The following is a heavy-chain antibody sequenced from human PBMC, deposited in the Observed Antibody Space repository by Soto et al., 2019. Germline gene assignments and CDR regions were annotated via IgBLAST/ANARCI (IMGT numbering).Heavy chain of an antibody. Sequence: GESLKISCKGSGYSFTSYWISWVRQMPGKGLEWMGRIDPSDSYTNYSPSFRGHVTISADKSISTAYLQWSSLKASDTAMYYCARLWEGSSGYYGHYAFDIWGQGTMVTVSS. CDR3: ARLWEGSSGYYGHYAFDI. V-gene: IGHV5-10-1*01. D-gene: IGHD3-22*01. CDR2: IDPSDSYT. CDR1: GYSFTSYW. J-gene: IGHJ3*02.